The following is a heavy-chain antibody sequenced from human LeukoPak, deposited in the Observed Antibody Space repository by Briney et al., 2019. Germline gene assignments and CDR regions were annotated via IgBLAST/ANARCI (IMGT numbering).Heavy chain of an antibody. CDR1: GGSISSGGYY. Sequence: SETLSLTCTVSGGSISSGGYYWSWIRQHPGKGLEWIGYIYYSGSTYYNPSLKSRVTISVDKSKNRFSLKLSSVTAADTAVYYCASAISGYENYDYWGQGTLVTVSS. CDR2: IYYSGST. J-gene: IGHJ4*02. V-gene: IGHV4-31*03. CDR3: ASAISGYENYDY. D-gene: IGHD5-12*01.